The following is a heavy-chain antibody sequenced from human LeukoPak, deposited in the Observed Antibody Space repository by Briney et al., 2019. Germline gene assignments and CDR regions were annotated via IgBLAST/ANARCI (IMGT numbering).Heavy chain of an antibody. D-gene: IGHD5-24*01. V-gene: IGHV1-69*01. J-gene: IGHJ4*02. Sequence: SSVKVSCKASGGTFSSYAISWVRQAPGQGLEWMGGIIPIFGTANYAQKFQGRVTITADESTSTAYMELSSLRSEDTAVYYCARESELEMATNIGYYWGQGTLVTVSS. CDR2: IIPIFGTA. CDR3: ARESELEMATNIGYY. CDR1: GGTFSSYA.